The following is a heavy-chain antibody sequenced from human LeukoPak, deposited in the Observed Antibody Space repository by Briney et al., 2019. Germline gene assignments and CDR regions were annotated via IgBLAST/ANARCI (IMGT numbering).Heavy chain of an antibody. V-gene: IGHV3-33*01. CDR2: IWYDGSNK. CDR3: ARGDYGDYPLHFDY. Sequence: GGSLRLSCAASRFTFSSYGMHWVRQAPGKGLEWVAVIWYDGSNKYYADSVKGRFTISRDNSKNTLYLQMNSLRAEDTAVYYCARGDYGDYPLHFDYWGQGTLVTVSS. CDR1: RFTFSSYG. D-gene: IGHD4-17*01. J-gene: IGHJ4*02.